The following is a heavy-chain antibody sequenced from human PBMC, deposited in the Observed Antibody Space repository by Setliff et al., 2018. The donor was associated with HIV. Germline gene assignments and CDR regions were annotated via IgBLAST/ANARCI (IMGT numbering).Heavy chain of an antibody. CDR2: IFHSGNT. D-gene: IGHD3-3*02. CDR1: GYSISSGYY. V-gene: IGHV4-38-2*01. Sequence: LSLTCAVSGYSISSGYYWGWIRQTPGKGLEWMGNIFHSGNTYYSPSLKSRVTMSLDTSMNQFSLRLSSVTAADTAVYYCARTIKEHLAVLWFDPWGQGTLVTVSS. J-gene: IGHJ5*02. CDR3: ARTIKEHLAVLWFDP.